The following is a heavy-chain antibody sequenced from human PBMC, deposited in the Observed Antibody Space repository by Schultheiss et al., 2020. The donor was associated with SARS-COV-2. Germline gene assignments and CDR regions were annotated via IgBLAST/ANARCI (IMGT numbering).Heavy chain of an antibody. Sequence: GGSLRLSCKGSGYGFSGYWIGWVRQMPGKGLEWMGIIYPGDSETRYSPSFQGQVTISADKFISTAYLQWSSLKASDTAMYYCARPVAGKWYFDYWGQGTLVTVSS. CDR3: ARPVAGKWYFDY. J-gene: IGHJ4*02. V-gene: IGHV5-51*01. CDR1: GYGFSGYW. D-gene: IGHD6-19*01. CDR2: IYPGDSET.